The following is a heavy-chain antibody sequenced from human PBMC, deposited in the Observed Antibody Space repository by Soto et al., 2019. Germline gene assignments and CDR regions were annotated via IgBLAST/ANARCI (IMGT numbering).Heavy chain of an antibody. V-gene: IGHV4-34*01. CDR3: ANRLERSSSSNWFDP. CDR1: GGSFSGYY. Sequence: SETLSLTCAVYGGSFSGYYWSWIRQPPGKGLEWIGEINHSGSTNYNPSLKSRVTISVDTSKNQFSLKLSSVTAADTAVYYCANRLERSSSSNWFDPWGQGTLVTVSS. J-gene: IGHJ5*02. D-gene: IGHD6-13*01. CDR2: INHSGST.